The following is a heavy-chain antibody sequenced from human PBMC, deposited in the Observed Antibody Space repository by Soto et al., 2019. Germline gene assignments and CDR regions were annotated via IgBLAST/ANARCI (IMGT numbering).Heavy chain of an antibody. V-gene: IGHV4-39*07. CDR2: IYYSGTT. CDR1: GYPITGHRYF. J-gene: IGHJ5*02. CDR3: ARVPDR. Sequence: SETLSSTCILPGYPITGHRYFWAWIRQPPGKGLEWIGSIYYSGTTYYNPSLKSRVTISVDRSKNQFSLKLSSVTAADTAVYYCARVPDRWGQGTLVTVS. D-gene: IGHD2-2*01.